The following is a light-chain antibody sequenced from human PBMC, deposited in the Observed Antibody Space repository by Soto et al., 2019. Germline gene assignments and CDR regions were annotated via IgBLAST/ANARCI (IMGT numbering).Light chain of an antibody. CDR1: ETVNNY. Sequence: IVLTQSPATLSLSPGERATLSCRASETVNNYLAWYQQKPGQAPRLLIYDASNRATGIPPRFSGSGPGTDFTLTITSLKPEDFAVYYCQQRSDWLLTFGGGTKVEIK. J-gene: IGKJ4*01. CDR3: QQRSDWLLT. V-gene: IGKV3D-11*02. CDR2: DAS.